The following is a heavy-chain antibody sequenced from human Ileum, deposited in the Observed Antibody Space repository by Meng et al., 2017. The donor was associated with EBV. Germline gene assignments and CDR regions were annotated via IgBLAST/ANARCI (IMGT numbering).Heavy chain of an antibody. Sequence: QVQLVRSGAGMKKPGPSVTFSGKACGCICSSYAMRWVRQPPGQGLEWIGWINPSCGTANYAPQFKGMFMITADTSASTAYMELSRLTSEDTAVYYCARGRSPRDGDDDYWGQGTLVTVSS. CDR3: ARGRSPRDGDDDY. D-gene: IGHD4-17*01. CDR1: GCICSSYA. CDR2: INPSCGTA. J-gene: IGHJ4*02. V-gene: IGHV1-69*06.